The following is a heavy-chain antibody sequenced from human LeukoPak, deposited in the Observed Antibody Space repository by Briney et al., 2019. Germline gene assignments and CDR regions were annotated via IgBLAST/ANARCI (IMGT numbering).Heavy chain of an antibody. V-gene: IGHV1-2*02. J-gene: IGHJ4*02. CDR1: GYTFTGYY. CDR3: ARDSASLAVAGTGTDY. Sequence: ASVKVSCKASGYTFTGYYMHWVRQAPGQGLEWMGWINPNSGGTNYAQKFQGRVTMTRDTSISTAYMELSRLRSDDTAVYYCARDSASLAVAGTGTDYWGQGTLATVSS. D-gene: IGHD6-19*01. CDR2: INPNSGGT.